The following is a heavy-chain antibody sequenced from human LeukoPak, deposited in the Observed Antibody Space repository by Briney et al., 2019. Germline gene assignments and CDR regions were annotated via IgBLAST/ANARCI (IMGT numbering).Heavy chain of an antibody. Sequence: GGSLRLSCAASGFTFSIYAMHWVRQAPGKGLEWVAVIWYDGSKKHHADSVKGRFTISRDNSKNTLYLQMNSLRAEDTAVYYCARGGIAVAGTPGPPYYYGMDVWGQGTTVTDSS. CDR1: GFTFSIYA. CDR2: IWYDGSKK. D-gene: IGHD6-19*01. CDR3: ARGGIAVAGTPGPPYYYGMDV. J-gene: IGHJ6*02. V-gene: IGHV3-33*01.